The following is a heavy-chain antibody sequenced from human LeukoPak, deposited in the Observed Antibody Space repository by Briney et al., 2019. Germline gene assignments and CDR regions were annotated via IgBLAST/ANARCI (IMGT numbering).Heavy chain of an antibody. Sequence: SVKVSCKASGYTFTGYYMHWVRQAPGQGLEWMGGIIPIFGTANYAQKFQGRVTITADESTSTAYMELSSLRSEDTAVYYCARGAGKQLVRWFDPWGQGTLVTVSS. CDR2: IIPIFGTA. D-gene: IGHD6-6*01. V-gene: IGHV1-69*13. CDR3: ARGAGKQLVRWFDP. CDR1: GYTFTGYY. J-gene: IGHJ5*02.